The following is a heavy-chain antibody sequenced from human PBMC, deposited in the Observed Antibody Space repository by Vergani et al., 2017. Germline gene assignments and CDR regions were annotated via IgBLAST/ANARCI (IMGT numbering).Heavy chain of an antibody. J-gene: IGHJ4*02. D-gene: IGHD3-16*02. CDR1: GGTFSSYT. Sequence: QVQLVQSGAEVKKPGSSVKVSCKASGGTFSSYTISWVRQAPGQGLEGKGRIIPILGIANYAQKFQGRVTITADKSTSTAYMELSSLRSEDTAVYYCAREPGDYDYVWGSYREPYFDYWGQGTLVTVSS. V-gene: IGHV1-69*08. CDR3: AREPGDYDYVWGSYREPYFDY. CDR2: IIPILGIA.